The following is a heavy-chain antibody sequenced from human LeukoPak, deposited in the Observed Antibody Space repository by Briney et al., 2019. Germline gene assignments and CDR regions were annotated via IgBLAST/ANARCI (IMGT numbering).Heavy chain of an antibody. CDR3: ATRYSSSWQNFDY. CDR2: IIPIFGTA. V-gene: IGHV1-69*05. D-gene: IGHD6-13*01. CDR1: GGTFNSYA. Sequence: SVKVSCKASGGTFNSYAISWVRQAPGQGLEWMGRIIPIFGTANYAQKFQGRVTITTDESTSTAYMELSSLRSEDTAVYYCATRYSSSWQNFDYWGQGTLVTVSS. J-gene: IGHJ4*02.